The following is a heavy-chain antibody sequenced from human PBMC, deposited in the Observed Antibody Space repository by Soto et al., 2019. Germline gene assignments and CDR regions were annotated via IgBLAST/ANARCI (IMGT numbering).Heavy chain of an antibody. V-gene: IGHV4-31*03. D-gene: IGHD2-2*01. CDR1: GGSISSGGYY. J-gene: IGHJ6*03. CDR2: IYYSGST. CDR3: ARDRGYCSSTSCYDYYYYMDV. Sequence: SETLSLTCTVSGGSISSGGYYWSWIRQHPGKGLEWIGYIYYSGSTYYNPSLKSRVTISVDTSKNQFSLKLSSVTAADTAVYYCARDRGYCSSTSCYDYYYYMDVWGKGTTVTVSS.